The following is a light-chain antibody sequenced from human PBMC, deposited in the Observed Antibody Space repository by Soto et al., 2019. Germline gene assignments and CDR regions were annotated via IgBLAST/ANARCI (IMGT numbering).Light chain of an antibody. J-gene: IGLJ1*01. CDR3: SSYTNINTRACV. V-gene: IGLV2-14*01. CDR2: EVT. CDR1: SGDIGSYNR. Sequence: QSVLTQPASVSGSSGQSITISCTGTSGDIGSYNRVSWYQQHPGKAPKLIIYEVTDRPSGVSNRFSGSKSGNTASLTISGLQAEDEAEYYCSSYTNINTRACVFGTETKVTVL.